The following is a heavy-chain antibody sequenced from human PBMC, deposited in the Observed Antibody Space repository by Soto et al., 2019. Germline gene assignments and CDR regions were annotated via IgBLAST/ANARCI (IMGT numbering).Heavy chain of an antibody. CDR2: IYYSGST. CDR1: CGSISSGGYY. J-gene: IGHJ4*02. V-gene: IGHV4-31*03. D-gene: IGHD3-22*01. CDR3: ARANYDSSGYCFDY. Sequence: PSETLSLTCTVSCGSISSGGYYWSWIRQHPGKGLEWIGYIYYSGSTYYNPSLKSRVTISVDTSKNQFSLKLSSVTAADTAVYYCARANYDSSGYCFDYWGQGTLVTVSS.